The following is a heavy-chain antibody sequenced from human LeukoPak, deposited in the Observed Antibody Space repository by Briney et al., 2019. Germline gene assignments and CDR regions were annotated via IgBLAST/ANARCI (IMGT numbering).Heavy chain of an antibody. Sequence: ASVKVSCKASGGTFSSYAISWVRQAPGQGLEWMGGIIPIFGTANYAQKFQGRVTIIADESTSTAYMELSSLRSEDTAVYYCARVHLVTYYFDYWGQGTLVTVSS. CDR2: IIPIFGTA. V-gene: IGHV1-69*01. J-gene: IGHJ4*02. CDR3: ARVHLVTYYFDY. CDR1: GGTFSSYA. D-gene: IGHD4-11*01.